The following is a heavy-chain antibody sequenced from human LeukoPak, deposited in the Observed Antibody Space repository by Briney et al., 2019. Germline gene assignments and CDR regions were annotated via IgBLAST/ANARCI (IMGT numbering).Heavy chain of an antibody. V-gene: IGHV3-21*01. CDR1: GFTFSSYS. D-gene: IGHD6-13*01. J-gene: IGHJ4*02. CDR3: ARVRSIAAAGTLYFDY. CDR2: ISSSSSYK. Sequence: GGSLRLSCAASGFTFSSYSMNWVRQAPGKGLEWVSSISSSSSYKYYADSLKGRFTISRDNSKNSLYLQMDSLRAEDTAVYYCARVRSIAAAGTLYFDYWGQGTLVTVSS.